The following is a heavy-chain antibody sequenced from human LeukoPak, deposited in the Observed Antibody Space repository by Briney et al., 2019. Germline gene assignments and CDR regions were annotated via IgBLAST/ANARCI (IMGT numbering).Heavy chain of an antibody. J-gene: IGHJ4*02. CDR2: INSDGRSA. Sequence: PGGSLRLSGAATRFTFSSYWMHWVRQAPGKGLVWVARINSDGRSASYADSVKGRFTISRDNAKDTLYVQMNGTRAEDTAVYYCARHGDGHIDLDYWGQGTLVTVSS. D-gene: IGHD5-24*01. V-gene: IGHV3-74*01. CDR1: RFTFSSYW. CDR3: ARHGDGHIDLDY.